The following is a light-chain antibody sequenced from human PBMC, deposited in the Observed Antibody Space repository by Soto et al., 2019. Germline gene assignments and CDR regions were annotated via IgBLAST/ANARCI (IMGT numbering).Light chain of an antibody. CDR3: QQYYSTPFT. CDR1: QIVSYSSNNKNY. V-gene: IGKV4-1*01. J-gene: IGKJ2*01. Sequence: DIVMTKSPDSLAVSLGERATINCKSSQIVSYSSNNKNYLAWYQQKPGQPPKLLIYWASTRESGVPDRFSGSGSGTAFTLTISSLQAEDVAVYYCQQYYSTPFTFGQGTKLEIK. CDR2: WAS.